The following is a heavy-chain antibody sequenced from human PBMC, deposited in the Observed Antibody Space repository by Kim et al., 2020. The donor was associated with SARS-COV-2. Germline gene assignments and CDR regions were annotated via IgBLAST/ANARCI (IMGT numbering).Heavy chain of an antibody. V-gene: IGHV3-74*01. D-gene: IGHD3-10*01. CDR3: ARESYFDAFDI. CDR2: INSDGSST. J-gene: IGHJ3*02. CDR1: GFTFSSYW. Sequence: GGSLRLSCAASGFTFSSYWMHWVRQAPGKGLVWVSRINSDGSSTSYADSVKGRFTISRDNAKNTLYLQMNSLRAEDTAVYYCARESYFDAFDIWGQGTMVTVSS.